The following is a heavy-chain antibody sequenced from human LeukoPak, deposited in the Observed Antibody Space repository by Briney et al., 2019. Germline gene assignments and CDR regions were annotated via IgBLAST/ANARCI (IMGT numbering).Heavy chain of an antibody. CDR1: GFTFIRYA. J-gene: IGHJ2*01. V-gene: IGHV3-23*01. D-gene: IGHD1-26*01. CDR2: VSGSGGNT. Sequence: GGSLRLSCAASGFTFIRYAMSWVRQAPGKGLEWVSTVSGSGGNTYYADSVKGRFTISRDSSKNTLFLHMNTLRAEDTAIYYCAKDRTVGASYWYFDLWGRGTLVTVSS. CDR3: AKDRTVGASYWYFDL.